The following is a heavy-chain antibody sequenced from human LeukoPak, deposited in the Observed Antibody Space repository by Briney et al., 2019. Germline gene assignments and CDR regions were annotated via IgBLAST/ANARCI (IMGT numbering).Heavy chain of an antibody. CDR1: GFTFSDYY. V-gene: IGHV3-11*04. Sequence: PGGSLRLSCAASGFTFSDYYMSWIRQAPGKGLEWVSYISSSGSTIYYADSVKGRFTISRDNAKNSLYLQMNSLRAEDTAVYYCARTKYCSGGSCYSGIDAFDIWGQGTMVTVSS. J-gene: IGHJ3*02. CDR3: ARTKYCSGGSCYSGIDAFDI. CDR2: ISSSGSTI. D-gene: IGHD2-15*01.